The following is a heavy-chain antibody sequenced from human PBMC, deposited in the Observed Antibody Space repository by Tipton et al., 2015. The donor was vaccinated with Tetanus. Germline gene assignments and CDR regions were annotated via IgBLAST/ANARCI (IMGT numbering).Heavy chain of an antibody. CDR2: ISSSGSTI. J-gene: IGHJ4*02. V-gene: IGHV3-48*03. CDR1: GFTFSSYE. D-gene: IGHD6-6*01. CDR3: ARFGPITEYSSSSLFAWKKNSSRYFDY. Sequence: SLRLSCAASGFTFSSYEMNWVRQAPGKGLEWVSYISSSGSTIYYADSVKGRFTISRDNAKNSLYLQMNSLRAEDTAVYYCARFGPITEYSSSSLFAWKKNSSRYFDYWGQGTLVTVSS.